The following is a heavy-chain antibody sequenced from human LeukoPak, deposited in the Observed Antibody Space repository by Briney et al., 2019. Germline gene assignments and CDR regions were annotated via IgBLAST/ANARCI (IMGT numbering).Heavy chain of an antibody. CDR3: AGLGNSGFDY. J-gene: IGHJ4*02. CDR1: GGSISSYY. D-gene: IGHD4-23*01. Sequence: SETLSLTCTVSGGSISSYYWSWIRQPPGKGLEWIGYIYYSGSTNYIPSLKSRVTISVDTSKNQFSLKLSSVTAADTAVYYCAGLGNSGFDYWGQGTLVTVSS. CDR2: IYYSGST. V-gene: IGHV4-59*08.